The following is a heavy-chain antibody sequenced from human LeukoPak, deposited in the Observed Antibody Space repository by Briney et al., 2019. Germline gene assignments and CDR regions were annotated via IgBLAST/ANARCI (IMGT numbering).Heavy chain of an antibody. CDR2: INDRGST. D-gene: IGHD6-13*01. Sequence: PSEILSLTCTVSGDSVRSYYWSWIRQPPGQGLEWLGHINDRGSTNYNPSLQGRVTIPIDTSKSQFSLKVNSVTAADTAVYYCVRDSRYGSGWFEDGLDFWGQGTTVTVSS. J-gene: IGHJ6*02. CDR1: GDSVRSYY. CDR3: VRDSRYGSGWFEDGLDF. V-gene: IGHV4-59*02.